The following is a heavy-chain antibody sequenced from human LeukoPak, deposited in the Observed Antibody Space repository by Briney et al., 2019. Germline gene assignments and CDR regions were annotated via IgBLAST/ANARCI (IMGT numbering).Heavy chain of an antibody. Sequence: PGRSLRLSCAASGFTFSSYGMHWVRQAPGKGLEWVAVIWYDGSNKYYADSVEGRFTISRDNSKNTLYLQMNSLRAEDTAVYYCAKVAPLDYYDSSGYYYSFDYWGQGTLVTVSS. J-gene: IGHJ4*02. V-gene: IGHV3-33*06. D-gene: IGHD3-22*01. CDR1: GFTFSSYG. CDR2: IWYDGSNK. CDR3: AKVAPLDYYDSSGYYYSFDY.